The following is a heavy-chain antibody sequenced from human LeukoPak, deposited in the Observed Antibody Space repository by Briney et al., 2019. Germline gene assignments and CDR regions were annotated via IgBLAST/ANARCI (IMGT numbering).Heavy chain of an antibody. D-gene: IGHD2-2*01. J-gene: IGHJ4*02. CDR2: ISYDGSNK. V-gene: IGHV3-30*03. CDR3: ARDLCEYQLLCGVDY. Sequence: GGSLRLSCAASGFTFSSYGMHWVRQAPGKGLEWVAVISYDGSNKYYADSVKGRFTISRDNSKNTLYLQMNSLRAEDTAVYYCARDLCEYQLLCGVDYWGQGTLVTVSS. CDR1: GFTFSSYG.